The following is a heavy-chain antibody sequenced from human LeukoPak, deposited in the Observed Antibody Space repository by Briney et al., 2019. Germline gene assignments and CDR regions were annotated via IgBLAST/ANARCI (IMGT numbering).Heavy chain of an antibody. CDR1: GFTFSSYG. J-gene: IGHJ4*02. Sequence: GGSLRLSCAASGFTFSSYGMHWVRQAPGKGLEWVAFIRYDGSNKYYADSVKGRFTISRDNSKNTLYLQMNSLRAEDTAVYYCAKEYDFWSGYFLFDYWGQGTLVTVSS. D-gene: IGHD3-3*01. CDR3: AKEYDFWSGYFLFDY. V-gene: IGHV3-30*02. CDR2: IRYDGSNK.